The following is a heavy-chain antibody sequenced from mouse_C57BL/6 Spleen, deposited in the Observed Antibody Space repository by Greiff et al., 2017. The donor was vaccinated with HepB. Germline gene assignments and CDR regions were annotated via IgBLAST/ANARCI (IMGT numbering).Heavy chain of an antibody. Sequence: EVKLVESAGGLVQPGSSMKLSCTASGFTFSDYYMAWVRQVPEKGLEWVANINYDGSSTYYLDSLKSRFIISRDNAKNILYLQMSSLKSEDTATYYCARIYYYGSSHWYFDVWGTGTTVTVSS. J-gene: IGHJ1*03. V-gene: IGHV5-16*01. CDR2: INYDGSST. CDR1: GFTFSDYY. D-gene: IGHD1-1*01. CDR3: ARIYYYGSSHWYFDV.